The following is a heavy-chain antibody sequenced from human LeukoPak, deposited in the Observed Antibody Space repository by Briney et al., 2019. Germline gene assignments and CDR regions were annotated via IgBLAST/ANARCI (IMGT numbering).Heavy chain of an antibody. J-gene: IGHJ1*01. CDR1: GGSISSGDYY. CDR3: ATYYDSSGGLEYFQH. Sequence: MPSETLSLTCTVSGGSISSGDYYWSWLRQPPGKGLEWIGYIYYSGSTNYNPSLKSRVTISVDTSKNQFSLKLSSVTAADTAVYYCATYYDSSGGLEYFQHWGQGTLVTVSS. CDR2: IYYSGST. D-gene: IGHD3-22*01. V-gene: IGHV4-61*08.